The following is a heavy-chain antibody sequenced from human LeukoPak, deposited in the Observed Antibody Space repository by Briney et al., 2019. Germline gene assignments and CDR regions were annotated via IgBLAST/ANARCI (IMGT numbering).Heavy chain of an antibody. CDR3: ASDQLLSDWFDP. V-gene: IGHV4-61*02. CDR2: IYTSGST. D-gene: IGHD2-2*01. J-gene: IGHJ5*02. Sequence: SETLSLTCTVSGGSISSGSYYWSWIRQPAGKGLEWIGRIYTSGSTNYNPSLKSRVTISVDRSKNQFSLKLSSVTAADTAVYYCASDQLLSDWFDPWGQGTLVTVSS. CDR1: GGSISSGSYY.